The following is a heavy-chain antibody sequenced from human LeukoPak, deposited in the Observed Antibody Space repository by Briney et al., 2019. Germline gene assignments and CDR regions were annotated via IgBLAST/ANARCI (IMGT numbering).Heavy chain of an antibody. D-gene: IGHD2/OR15-2a*01. Sequence: PSETLSLTCTVSGGSINSYYWSWIRQPPGKGLEWIGYIYHSGSTKYNPSLKSRVTISVDTSSNRFPLKLTSVTAADTAVYYCARLSRVKDTFDEWGQGTMVTVSS. V-gene: IGHV4-59*01. CDR1: GGSINSYY. CDR3: ARLSRVKDTFDE. CDR2: IYHSGST. J-gene: IGHJ3*01.